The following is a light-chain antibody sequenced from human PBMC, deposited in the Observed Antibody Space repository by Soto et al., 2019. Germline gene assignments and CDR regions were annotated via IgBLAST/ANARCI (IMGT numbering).Light chain of an antibody. CDR1: QSVSSNY. V-gene: IGKV3-20*01. J-gene: IGKJ1*01. Sequence: EIVLTQSPGTLSLSPGERATLSCRASQSVSSNYLAWYQLKPGQAPKLLSYGASSGATGIPDRFSGSGSGTDFTLTISRLEPEDFAVYYCQQYGSSPRTFGQGTKVEIK. CDR3: QQYGSSPRT. CDR2: GAS.